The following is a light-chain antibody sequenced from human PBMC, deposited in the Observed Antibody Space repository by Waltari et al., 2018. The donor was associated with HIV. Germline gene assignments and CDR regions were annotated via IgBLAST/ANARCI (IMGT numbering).Light chain of an antibody. J-gene: IGLJ2*01. CDR2: NNN. V-gene: IGLV1-44*01. CDR1: SSNIGSKT. Sequence: QSVLTQPPSVSGTPGQRVTISCSGSSSNIGSKTINWYQQLPGTAPKLLIYNNNQRPSGVPDRFSGSKAGTSASLAISGLQSEDEADYYCAAWDGSVNYSPVVFGGGTKLTGL. CDR3: AAWDGSVNYSPVV.